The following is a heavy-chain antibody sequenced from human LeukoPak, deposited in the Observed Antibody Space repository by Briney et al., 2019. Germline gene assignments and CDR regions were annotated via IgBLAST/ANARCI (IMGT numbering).Heavy chain of an antibody. J-gene: IGHJ3*02. CDR2: IWYDGSNK. CDR3: ARDGSRVAAEAFDI. CDR1: GFTFSSYG. V-gene: IGHV3-33*01. D-gene: IGHD2-15*01. Sequence: PGRSLRLSCAASGFTFSSYGMPWVRQAPGKGLEWVAVIWYDGSNKYYADSVKGRFTISRDNSKNTLYLQMNSLRAEDTAVYYCARDGSRVAAEAFDIWGQGTMVTVSS.